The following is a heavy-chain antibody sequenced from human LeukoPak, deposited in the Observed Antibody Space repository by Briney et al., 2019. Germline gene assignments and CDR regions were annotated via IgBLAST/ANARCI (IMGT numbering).Heavy chain of an antibody. Sequence: PPETLSLTCTVSGGSIFTGDYYWSWVRQSPGKGLEWIGYIYYSGSTNYNPSLKSRVTISVDTSKNQFSLNLSSVTAADTAVYYCARRYTGSPYFDYWGQGTLVTVSS. CDR2: IYYSGST. CDR1: GGSIFTGDYY. J-gene: IGHJ4*02. CDR3: ARRYTGSPYFDY. D-gene: IGHD5-12*01. V-gene: IGHV4-30-4*01.